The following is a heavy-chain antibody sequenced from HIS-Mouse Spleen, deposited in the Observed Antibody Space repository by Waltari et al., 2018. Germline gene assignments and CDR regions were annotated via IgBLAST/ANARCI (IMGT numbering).Heavy chain of an antibody. Sequence: EVQLVESGGVVVQPGGSLRLSCAASGFTFDDYTMHWVRQAPGKGLEWVSLSSWDGGSTYYADSVKGRFTISRDNSKNSLYLQMNSLRTEDTALYYCAKAKGLLMVYDYWGQGTLVTVSS. D-gene: IGHD2-8*01. V-gene: IGHV3-43*01. CDR3: AKAKGLLMVYDY. CDR2: SSWDGGST. CDR1: GFTFDDYT. J-gene: IGHJ4*02.